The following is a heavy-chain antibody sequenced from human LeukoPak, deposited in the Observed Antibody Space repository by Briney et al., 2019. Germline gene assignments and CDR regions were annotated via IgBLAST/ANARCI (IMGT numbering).Heavy chain of an antibody. V-gene: IGHV3-11*03. CDR3: ARGMSSGSPLDY. Sequence: GGPLRLPCAASGFTFSDYYMSWLRQAPGKGLEWVSYISKSSSSTNYADSVKGRFSISRDNAKNSLYLQLNSLTAEDTAVYYCARGMSSGSPLDYWGQGTLVTVSS. J-gene: IGHJ4*02. CDR1: GFTFSDYY. CDR2: ISKSSSST. D-gene: IGHD3-10*01.